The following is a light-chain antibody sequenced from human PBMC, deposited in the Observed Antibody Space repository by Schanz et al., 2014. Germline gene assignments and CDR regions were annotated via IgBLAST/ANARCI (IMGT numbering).Light chain of an antibody. J-gene: IGKJ5*01. Sequence: EIVLTQSPGTLSLSPGERATLSCRASQSVSSSYLAWYQQKPGQAPRLLIYGASGRATGIPDRFTGSGSGTDFTLTISRLEPEDFAVYYCQQYGRSPNTFGQGTRLEIK. V-gene: IGKV3-20*01. CDR1: QSVSSSY. CDR2: GAS. CDR3: QQYGRSPNT.